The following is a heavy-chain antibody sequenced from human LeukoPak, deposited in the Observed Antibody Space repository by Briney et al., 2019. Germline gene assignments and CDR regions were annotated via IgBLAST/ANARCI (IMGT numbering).Heavy chain of an antibody. D-gene: IGHD1-26*01. Sequence: GGSLRLSCAASGFTFSSYAMHWVRQAPGKGLEWVAVISYDGSNKYYADSVKGRFTISRDNSKNTLYLQMNSLRAEDTAVYYCARDDRRYSGSYLARPKDNYFDYWGQGTLVTVSS. J-gene: IGHJ4*02. CDR3: ARDDRRYSGSYLARPKDNYFDY. V-gene: IGHV3-30*04. CDR1: GFTFSSYA. CDR2: ISYDGSNK.